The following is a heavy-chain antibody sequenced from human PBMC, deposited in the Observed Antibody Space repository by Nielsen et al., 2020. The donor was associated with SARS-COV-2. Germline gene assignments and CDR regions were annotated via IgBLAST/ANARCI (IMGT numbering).Heavy chain of an antibody. Sequence: GGSLRLSCAASGFMFSNDWMSWVRLAPGKGLEWVANIKRDGSEKHYVDSVKGRFTVSRDNAKNSLFLQMNSVRADDTAVYYCVRGERYCSSTSCYYGSLFDPWGQGTLVTVSS. V-gene: IGHV3-7*01. D-gene: IGHD2-2*01. J-gene: IGHJ5*02. CDR2: IKRDGSEK. CDR1: GFMFSNDW. CDR3: VRGERYCSSTSCYYGSLFDP.